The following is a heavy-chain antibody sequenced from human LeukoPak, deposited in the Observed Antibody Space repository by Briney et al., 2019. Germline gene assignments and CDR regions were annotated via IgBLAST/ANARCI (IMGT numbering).Heavy chain of an antibody. CDR3: ARDQDNFDH. J-gene: IGHJ4*02. Sequence: GGSLRLSCAASGFTFSSFSMNWVRQAPGKGLEWVSSISSSSSYIYYADSMKGRFTIPRDNAKNSLYLQMNSLRAEDTAVYYCARDQDNFDHWGQGTLVTVSS. V-gene: IGHV3-21*01. CDR1: GFTFSSFS. CDR2: ISSSSSYI.